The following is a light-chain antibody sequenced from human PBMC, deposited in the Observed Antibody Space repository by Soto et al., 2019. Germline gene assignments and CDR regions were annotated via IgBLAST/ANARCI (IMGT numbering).Light chain of an antibody. V-gene: IGKV1-5*03. CDR3: QQYNSYSK. CDR2: KAS. Sequence: DVQIPQSPPTLSASIGDRVTITCRGSQSIVYRLAWYQQKPGKAPKLLIYKASTLESGVPSRFSGSGSGREFSLTITSLQPDDFATYYCQQYNSYSKFGQGTKVDIK. CDR1: QSIVYR. J-gene: IGKJ1*01.